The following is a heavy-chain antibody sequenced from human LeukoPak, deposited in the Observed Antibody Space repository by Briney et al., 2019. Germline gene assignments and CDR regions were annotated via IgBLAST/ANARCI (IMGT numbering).Heavy chain of an antibody. CDR3: ARDLSSGDGY. J-gene: IGHJ4*02. D-gene: IGHD3-22*01. CDR2: LKEDGSRQ. V-gene: IGHV3-7*03. Sequence: PGGSLRLSCAASGFTLSSYSMNWVRQAPGKGLEWVAALKEDGSRQYYVDSVTGRFTISRDNAKNSLYLQMSSLRVEDTAVYYCARDLSSGDGYWGQGTVVTVSS. CDR1: GFTLSSYS.